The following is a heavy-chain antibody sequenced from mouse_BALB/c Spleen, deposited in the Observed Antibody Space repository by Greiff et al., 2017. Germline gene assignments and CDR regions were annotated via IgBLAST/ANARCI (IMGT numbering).Heavy chain of an antibody. V-gene: IGHV5-9-4*01. J-gene: IGHJ4*01. CDR2: ISSGGSYT. CDR1: GFTFSSYA. Sequence: EGKVVESGGGLVKPGGSLKLSCAASGFTFSSYAMSWVRQSPEKRLEWVAEISSGGSYTYYPDTVTGRFTISRDNAKNTLYLEMSSLRSEDTAMYYCAREVLLDYWGQGTSVTVSS. CDR3: AREVLLDY. D-gene: IGHD1-1*01.